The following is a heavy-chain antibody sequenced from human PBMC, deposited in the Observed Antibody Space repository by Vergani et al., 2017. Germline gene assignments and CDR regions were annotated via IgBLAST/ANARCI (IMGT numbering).Heavy chain of an antibody. D-gene: IGHD2-15*01. CDR1: GGSISSADYY. J-gene: IGHJ5*02. V-gene: IGHV4-61*02. CDR3: AREDYRSSDHL. CDR2: IHSSGSV. Sequence: QVQLQASGPGLVKSSQTLSLTCSVSGGSISSADYYWSWIRQPAGKGLEWVGRIHSSGSVTYNPSLKSRVTLSVDSSTNQFSLKLNSVTAADTGVYYCAREDYRSSDHLWGQGTLVTVSS.